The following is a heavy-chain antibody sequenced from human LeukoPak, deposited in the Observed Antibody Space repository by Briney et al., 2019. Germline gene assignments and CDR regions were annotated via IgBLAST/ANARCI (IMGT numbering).Heavy chain of an antibody. CDR3: ARHGLSYDSSGYYYRFGYYYGMDV. Sequence: SETLSLTCTVSGGSISSYYWSWIRRPPGKGPEWIGYIYYSGSTNYNPSLKSRVTISVDTSKNQFSLKLSSVTAADTAVYYCARHGLSYDSSGYYYRFGYYYGMDVWGQGTTVTVSS. CDR1: GGSISSYY. J-gene: IGHJ6*02. V-gene: IGHV4-59*08. CDR2: IYYSGST. D-gene: IGHD3-22*01.